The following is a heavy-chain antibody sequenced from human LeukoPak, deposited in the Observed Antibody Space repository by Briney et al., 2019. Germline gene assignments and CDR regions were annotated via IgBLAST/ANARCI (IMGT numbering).Heavy chain of an antibody. V-gene: IGHV4-59*08. CDR2: FSLGETT. D-gene: IGHD2-21*01. Sequence: SETLSLTCSVSGASITTYSWNWLRQSPGKGLEWIGYFSLGETTSYTSSLKSRVTISRDTSKNQVSLKLTSVTAADTAVYYCARWDELDWAFGTWGPGTLVTVS. CDR3: ARWDELDWAFGT. CDR1: GASITTYS. J-gene: IGHJ5*02.